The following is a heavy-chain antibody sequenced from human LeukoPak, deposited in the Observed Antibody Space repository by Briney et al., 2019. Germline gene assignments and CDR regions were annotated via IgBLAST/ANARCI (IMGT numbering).Heavy chain of an antibody. J-gene: IGHJ4*02. Sequence: PGRSLRLSCAASGFTFDDYAMHWVRHAPGKGLEWVSGISWNSGSIGYADSVKGRFTISRDNAKNSLYLQMNSLRAEDMALYYCAKAVDFDIATYYFDYWGQGTLVTVSS. V-gene: IGHV3-9*03. D-gene: IGHD5-12*01. CDR3: AKAVDFDIATYYFDY. CDR2: ISWNSGSI. CDR1: GFTFDDYA.